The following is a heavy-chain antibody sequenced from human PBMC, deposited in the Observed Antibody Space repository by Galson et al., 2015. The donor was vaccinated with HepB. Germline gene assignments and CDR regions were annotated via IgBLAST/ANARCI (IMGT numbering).Heavy chain of an antibody. Sequence: SLRLSCAASGFTFSSDAMSWVRQAPGKGLEWVPAISGSGGSTYYADSVKGRFTISRDNSKNTLYLQMNSLRAEDTAVYYCAKILGYCSGGSCYSGGNDAFDIWGQGTMVTVSS. J-gene: IGHJ3*02. CDR1: GFTFSSDA. CDR2: ISGSGGST. V-gene: IGHV3-23*01. D-gene: IGHD2-15*01. CDR3: AKILGYCSGGSCYSGGNDAFDI.